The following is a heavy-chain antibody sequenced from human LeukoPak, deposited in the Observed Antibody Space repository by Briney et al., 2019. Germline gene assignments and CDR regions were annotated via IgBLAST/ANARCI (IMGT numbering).Heavy chain of an antibody. V-gene: IGHV3-64D*06. CDR1: GFTFSSYA. CDR3: VKDVRGYNYAYFDY. J-gene: IGHJ4*02. D-gene: IGHD5-18*01. Sequence: PGGSLRLSCSASGFTFSSYAMHWVRQAPGKGLEYVSVISCNGGSTYYADSVKGRFTISRDNSKNTLYLQMSSLRAEDTAMYYCVKDVRGYNYAYFDYWGQGTLVTVSS. CDR2: ISCNGGST.